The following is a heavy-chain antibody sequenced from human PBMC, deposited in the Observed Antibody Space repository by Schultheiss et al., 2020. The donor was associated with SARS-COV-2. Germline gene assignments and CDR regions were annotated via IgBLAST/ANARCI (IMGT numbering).Heavy chain of an antibody. CDR1: GFTVSSNY. CDR3: ARARITMIVVVNSFDY. CDR2: ISYDGSNK. J-gene: IGHJ4*02. Sequence: GGSLRLSCAASGFTVSSNYMSWVRQAPGKGLEWVAVISYDGSNKYYADSVKGRFTISRDNSKNTLYLQMNSLRAEDTAVYYCARARITMIVVVNSFDYWGQGTLVTVSS. D-gene: IGHD3-22*01. V-gene: IGHV3-30*03.